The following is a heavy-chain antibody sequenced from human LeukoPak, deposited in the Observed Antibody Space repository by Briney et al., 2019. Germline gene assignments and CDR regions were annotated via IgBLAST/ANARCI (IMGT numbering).Heavy chain of an antibody. CDR3: ARDSGLGYCSGGSCYQRKDYYYYGMDV. V-gene: IGHV1-18*01. D-gene: IGHD2-15*01. CDR2: ISAYIGNT. CDR1: GYTFTSYG. J-gene: IGHJ6*02. Sequence: GASVKVSCKASGYTFTSYGISWGRQAPGQGREELGWISAYIGNTNYAQNLQGRVTMTTDTSTSTAYMELRSLRSDDTAVYYCARDSGLGYCSGGSCYQRKDYYYYGMDVWGQGTTVTVSS.